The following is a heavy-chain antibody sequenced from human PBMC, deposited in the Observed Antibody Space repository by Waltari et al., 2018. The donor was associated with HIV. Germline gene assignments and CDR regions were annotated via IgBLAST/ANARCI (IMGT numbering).Heavy chain of an antibody. CDR3: ARDERRCNSGDCYPSDY. V-gene: IGHV3-21*01. J-gene: IGHJ4*02. CDR1: GFTFSGYA. D-gene: IGHD2-21*02. Sequence: EVHLVESGGGLVKPGESLRLSCAASGFTFSGYAMKWVRQAPGKWLEWVSAISRTSSYIYDADSVKGRFTISRDNAKNSVYLQMNSLRVEDTAVYYCARDERRCNSGDCYPSDYWGQGTLVTVSS. CDR2: ISRTSSYI.